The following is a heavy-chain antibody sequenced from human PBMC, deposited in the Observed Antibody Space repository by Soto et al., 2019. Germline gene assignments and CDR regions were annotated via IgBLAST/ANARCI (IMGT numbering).Heavy chain of an antibody. CDR3: ASSIN. CDR2: IWYDGSNK. J-gene: IGHJ4*02. CDR1: GFPFSSYG. V-gene: IGHV3-33*03. Sequence: LRLSCAASGFPFSSYGMHWVRQAPGKGLDWVGVIWYDGSNKDYAESVKGRFTISRDNSKNMLYLQMNSLRADDTAVYYCASSINWGQGTLVTVSS.